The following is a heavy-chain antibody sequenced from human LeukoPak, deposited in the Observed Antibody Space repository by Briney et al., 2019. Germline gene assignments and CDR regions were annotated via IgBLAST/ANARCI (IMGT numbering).Heavy chain of an antibody. J-gene: IGHJ3*02. CDR1: GFTFSSYT. V-gene: IGHV3-33*06. Sequence: GGSLRLSCAASGFTFSSYTINWVRQAPGKGLEWVAVIWYDGSNKYYGDSVKGRFIISRDNSKNTLYLQMNSLRAEDTALYFCAKVLHPDAFDIWGQGTLVPVSS. CDR3: AKVLHPDAFDI. CDR2: IWYDGSNK.